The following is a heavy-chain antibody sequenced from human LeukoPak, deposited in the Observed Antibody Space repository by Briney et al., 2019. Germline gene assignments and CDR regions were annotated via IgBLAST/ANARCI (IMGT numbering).Heavy chain of an antibody. CDR1: GYSFTTYW. J-gene: IGHJ4*02. Sequence: GESLKISCRGSGYSFTTYWIGWVRQMPGKGLEWMGIIYPGDSDTRYSPSFQGQVTMSADKSINTAYLQWSSLKASDTAMYYCARASRDGYNQNFDYWGQGTLVTVSS. CDR3: ARASRDGYNQNFDY. CDR2: IYPGDSDT. V-gene: IGHV5-51*01. D-gene: IGHD5-24*01.